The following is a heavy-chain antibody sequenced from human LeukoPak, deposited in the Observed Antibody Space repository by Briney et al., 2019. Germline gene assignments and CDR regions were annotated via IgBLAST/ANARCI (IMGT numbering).Heavy chain of an antibody. D-gene: IGHD4-17*01. CDR3: ARGHGEYYYYYMDV. J-gene: IGHJ6*03. CDR2: IYYSGST. Sequence: SGTLSLTCTVSGGSISSYYWSWIRQPPGKGLEWIGYIYYSGSTNYNPSLKSRVTISVDTSKNQFSLKLSSVTAADTAVYYCARGHGEYYYYYMDVWGKGTTVTVSS. V-gene: IGHV4-59*01. CDR1: GGSISSYY.